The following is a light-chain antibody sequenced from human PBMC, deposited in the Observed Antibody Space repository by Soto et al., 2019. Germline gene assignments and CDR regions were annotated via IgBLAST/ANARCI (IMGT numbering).Light chain of an antibody. CDR2: DVS. CDR1: YSDVGYYNS. CDR3: SSSTSRTTLV. V-gene: IGLV2-14*03. J-gene: IGLJ2*01. Sequence: QSALTQPASVSGSPGQSIAISCSGTYSDVGYYNSVSWYQHHPGKVPKLIMSDVSARPSGVSNRFSGSKSGNTASLTISGLQAEDEGDYYCSSSTSRTTLVFGGGTKLPS.